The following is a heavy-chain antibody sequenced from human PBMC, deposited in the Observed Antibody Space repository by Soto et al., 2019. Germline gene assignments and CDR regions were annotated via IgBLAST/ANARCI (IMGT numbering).Heavy chain of an antibody. CDR2: LSGSGGST. Sequence: EVQLLESGGGLVQPGGSLRLSCAASGFTFSNYAMSWVRQAPGKGLEWVSTLSGSGGSTYYADSVKGRLTISRDNSKNTLYLQMNSLRAEDTAVYYCAKDTVPVATPWFDPWGQGTLVTVSS. CDR3: AKDTVPVATPWFDP. CDR1: GFTFSNYA. V-gene: IGHV3-23*01. D-gene: IGHD5-12*01. J-gene: IGHJ5*02.